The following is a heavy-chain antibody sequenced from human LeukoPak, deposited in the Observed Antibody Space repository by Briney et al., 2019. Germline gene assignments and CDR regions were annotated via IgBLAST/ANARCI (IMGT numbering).Heavy chain of an antibody. D-gene: IGHD3-3*02. CDR2: IYYSGST. Sequence: SETLSLTCAVYVGSFSGYHWTWIRQSPGKGLEWIGYIYYSGSTYYNPSLKSRVTISVDTSKNQFSLKLSSVTAADTAVYYCARDPFSHHAFDIWGQGTMVTVSS. V-gene: IGHV4-34*09. J-gene: IGHJ3*02. CDR3: ARDPFSHHAFDI. CDR1: VGSFSGYH.